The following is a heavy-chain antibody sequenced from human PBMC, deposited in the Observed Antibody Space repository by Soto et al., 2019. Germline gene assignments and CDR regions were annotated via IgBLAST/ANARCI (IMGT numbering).Heavy chain of an antibody. D-gene: IGHD1-26*01. J-gene: IGHJ6*02. CDR1: GFTFNIYW. CDR2: INSDGSST. CDR3: ARGGSYVFSYYGMDV. Sequence: LRLSCAASGFTFNIYWMHWVHQAPGKGLVWVSRINSDGSSTSYADSVKGRFTIYRDNAKNTLYLQMNSLRAEDTAVYYCARGGSYVFSYYGMDVWGQGTTVTVSS. V-gene: IGHV3-74*01.